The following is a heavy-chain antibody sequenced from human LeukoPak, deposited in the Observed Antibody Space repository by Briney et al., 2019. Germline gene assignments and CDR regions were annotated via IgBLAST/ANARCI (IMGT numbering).Heavy chain of an antibody. D-gene: IGHD3-10*01. Sequence: GGSLRLSCAASGFTFNSYAMTWVRQAPGKGLEWVSHVSGSGGITYYADSVKGRFTIFRDNSKNTLYLQMNSLGAEDTAVYYCAKDSLLLWFGELSSYFDYWGQGTLVTVSS. J-gene: IGHJ4*02. V-gene: IGHV3-23*01. CDR2: VSGSGGIT. CDR3: AKDSLLLWFGELSSYFDY. CDR1: GFTFNSYA.